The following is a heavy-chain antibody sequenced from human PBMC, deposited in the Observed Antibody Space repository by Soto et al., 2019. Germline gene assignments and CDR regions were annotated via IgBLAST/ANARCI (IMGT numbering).Heavy chain of an antibody. J-gene: IGHJ4*02. Sequence: ASVKVSCKASGYTFTGYYMHWVRQAPGQGLEWRGWINPNSGGTNYAQKFQGRVTMTRDTSISTAYMELSRLRSDDTAVYYCARTPGSGYYYIDYWGQGSLVTVSS. CDR3: ARTPGSGYYYIDY. CDR2: INPNSGGT. V-gene: IGHV1-2*02. D-gene: IGHD3-3*01. CDR1: GYTFTGYY.